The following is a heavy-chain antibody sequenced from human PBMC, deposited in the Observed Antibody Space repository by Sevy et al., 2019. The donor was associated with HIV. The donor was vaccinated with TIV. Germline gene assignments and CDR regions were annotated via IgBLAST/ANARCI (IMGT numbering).Heavy chain of an antibody. CDR1: GFTFSSFA. V-gene: IGHV3-23*01. D-gene: IGHD6-6*01. CDR3: AKSLSPGPLPSPFEY. CDR2: ISSSGTNT. J-gene: IGHJ4*02. Sequence: GGSLRLSCAASGFTFSSFAMSWVRQSPEKGLEWVSGISSSGTNTYYADSVKGRFTISRDNSKNTLYLQINSLRGEDTALYYCAKSLSPGPLPSPFEYRGRGSLVTVSS.